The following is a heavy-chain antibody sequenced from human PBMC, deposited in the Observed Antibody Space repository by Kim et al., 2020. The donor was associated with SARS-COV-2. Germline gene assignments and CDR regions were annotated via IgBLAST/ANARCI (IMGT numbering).Heavy chain of an antibody. CDR3: ASGGLFGDSFHFYSLYF. D-gene: IGHD3-16*01. Sequence: ASVKVSCKASGYVFTAYFLHWVRQAPGRGPEWVGWINLNCGDTNYAQKFKGRVTMTRDTSISTGSLELTRLQSDDTSIYYCASGGLFGDSFHFYSLYFWG. CDR1: GYVFTAYF. CDR2: INLNCGDT. J-gene: IGHJ6*02. V-gene: IGHV1-2*02.